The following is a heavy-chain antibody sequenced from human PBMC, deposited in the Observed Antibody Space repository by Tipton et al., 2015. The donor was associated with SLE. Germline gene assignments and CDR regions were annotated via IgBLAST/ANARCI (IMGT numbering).Heavy chain of an antibody. Sequence: TLSLTCTVSGGSISSSSYYWSWIRQPAGKGLEWIGCIYTSGSTNYNPSLKSRVTMSVDTSKNQFSLKLSSVTAADTAVYYCARGEYNPFDYWGQGTLVTVSS. CDR1: GGSISSSSYY. D-gene: IGHD1-14*01. V-gene: IGHV4-61*02. CDR3: ARGEYNPFDY. CDR2: IYTSGST. J-gene: IGHJ4*02.